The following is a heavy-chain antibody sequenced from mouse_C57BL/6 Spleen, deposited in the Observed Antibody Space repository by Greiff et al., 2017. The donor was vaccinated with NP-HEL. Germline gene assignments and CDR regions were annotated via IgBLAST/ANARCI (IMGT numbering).Heavy chain of an antibody. CDR3: TRWDGNYKEGENFDY. CDR1: GYTFTDYE. Sequence: QVQLQQSGAELVRPGASVTLSCKASGYTFTDYEMHWVKQTPVHGLEWIGAIDPETGGTAYNQKFKGKAILTADKSSSTAYMELRSLTSEDSAVYYCTRWDGNYKEGENFDYWGQGTTLTVSS. D-gene: IGHD2-1*01. J-gene: IGHJ2*01. CDR2: IDPETGGT. V-gene: IGHV1-15*01.